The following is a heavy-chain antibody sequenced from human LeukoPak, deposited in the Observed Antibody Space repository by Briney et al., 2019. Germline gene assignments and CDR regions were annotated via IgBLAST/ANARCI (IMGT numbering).Heavy chain of an antibody. Sequence: SGPALVKPTQTLTLTCTFSGLSLSTRGMCVSWIRQPSGKALEWLALIDWDDDKYYSTSLETRLTISKDTSKNQVVLTMTNMDPVDTATYYCARVTMVRGVIIRDWGQGTLVTVSS. J-gene: IGHJ4*02. CDR1: GLSLSTRGMC. D-gene: IGHD3-10*01. CDR2: IDWDDDK. CDR3: ARVTMVRGVIIRD. V-gene: IGHV2-70*01.